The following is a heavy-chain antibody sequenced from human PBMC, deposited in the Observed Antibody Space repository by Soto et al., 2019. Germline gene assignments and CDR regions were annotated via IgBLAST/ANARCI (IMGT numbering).Heavy chain of an antibody. CDR2: IYFNGNT. CDR3: ASVTFGGIVVAH. J-gene: IGHJ4*02. D-gene: IGHD3-16*02. CDR1: AASFSKYY. V-gene: IGHV4-59*01. Sequence: SETLSLTCTVSAASFSKYYWTWIRQSPGKGLEWIGYIYFNGNTNYNPSLKRRVTMSIDTSKKQFALNLSSVTAADTAVYYCASVTFGGIVVAHWGQGALVTVSS.